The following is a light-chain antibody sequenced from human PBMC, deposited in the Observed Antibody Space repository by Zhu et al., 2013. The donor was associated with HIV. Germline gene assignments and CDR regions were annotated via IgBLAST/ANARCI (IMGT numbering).Light chain of an antibody. J-gene: IGKJ5*01. CDR2: KAS. CDR1: QSVHTW. V-gene: IGKV1-5*03. Sequence: DIQMTQSPSTLSASVGDRVTITCRASQSVHTWLAWYQHKPRQAPKLLIYKASTLEGGVPSRFRGSGSGTEFTLTISSLQSEDFAVYYCQQYNNWPPITFGQGTRLEIK. CDR3: QQYNNWPPIT.